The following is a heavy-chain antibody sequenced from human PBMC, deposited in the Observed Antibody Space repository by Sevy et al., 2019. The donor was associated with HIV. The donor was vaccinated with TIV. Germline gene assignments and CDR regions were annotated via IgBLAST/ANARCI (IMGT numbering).Heavy chain of an antibody. Sequence: GGSLRLSCAASGFSFSSYGMHWVRQAPGKGLEWVALIWFDGSNSYYADSVKGRLTLSRDTSKNTVYLQMNSLRAEDTAVYYCARDHEFYDYGDYGPTFFPDYWGQGNLVTVSS. CDR2: IWFDGSNS. V-gene: IGHV3-33*01. D-gene: IGHD4-17*01. J-gene: IGHJ4*02. CDR3: ARDHEFYDYGDYGPTFFPDY. CDR1: GFSFSSYG.